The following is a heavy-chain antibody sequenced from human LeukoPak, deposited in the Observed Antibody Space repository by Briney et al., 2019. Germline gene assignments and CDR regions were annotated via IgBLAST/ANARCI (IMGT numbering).Heavy chain of an antibody. J-gene: IGHJ4*02. D-gene: IGHD3-22*01. CDR1: GYTFTSYG. CDR3: ARYVGYYDSSDSYYFDY. Sequence: ASVKVSCKASGYTFTSYGISWVRQAPGQGLEWMGWISAYNGNTNYAQKFQGRVTITTDESTSTAYMELSSLRSEDTAVYYCARYVGYYDSSDSYYFDYWGQGTLVTVSS. V-gene: IGHV1-18*01. CDR2: ISAYNGNT.